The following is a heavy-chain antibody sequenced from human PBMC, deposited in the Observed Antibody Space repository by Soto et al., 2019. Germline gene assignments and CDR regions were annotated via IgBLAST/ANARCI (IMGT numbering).Heavy chain of an antibody. CDR1: GGTFSSYA. Sequence: QVQLVQSGAEVKKPGSSVKVSCKASGGTFSSYAISWVRQAPGQGLEWMGGIIPIFGTANYAQKFQGRVRITADESTSTAYMELRSVRSEDTDVYYCERGRRWLQSRGGYFDYWGQGTLVTVSS. V-gene: IGHV1-69*01. CDR2: IIPIFGTA. D-gene: IGHD5-12*01. J-gene: IGHJ4*02. CDR3: ERGRRWLQSRGGYFDY.